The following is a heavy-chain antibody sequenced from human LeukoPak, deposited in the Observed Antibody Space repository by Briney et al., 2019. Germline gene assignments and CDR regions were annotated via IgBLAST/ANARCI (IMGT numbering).Heavy chain of an antibody. CDR2: ISSSGVTI. CDR3: ARDAAYGYDRFDY. D-gene: IGHD5-18*01. V-gene: IGHV3-48*01. Sequence: GGSLRLSCAASGFTFTNHGMNWVRQAPGKGLEWISYISSSGVTIYYADSLKGRFTISRDNAEKSVHLQMNSLRAEDTAVYYCARDAAYGYDRFDYWGQGTQVTVSS. J-gene: IGHJ4*02. CDR1: GFTFTNHG.